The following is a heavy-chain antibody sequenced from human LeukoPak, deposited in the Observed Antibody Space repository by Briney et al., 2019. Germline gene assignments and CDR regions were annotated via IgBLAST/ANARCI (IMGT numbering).Heavy chain of an antibody. CDR3: ARSDGFGGSYYFGYPFDY. Sequence: ASVKVSCKASGYTFTSYYMHWVRQAPGQGLEWMGIINPSGGSTSYAQKFQGRVTMTRDTSTSTVYMELSSLRSEDTAVYYCARSDGFGGSYYFGYPFDYWGQGTLVTVSS. CDR1: GYTFTSYY. J-gene: IGHJ4*02. V-gene: IGHV1-46*01. D-gene: IGHD1-26*01. CDR2: INPSGGST.